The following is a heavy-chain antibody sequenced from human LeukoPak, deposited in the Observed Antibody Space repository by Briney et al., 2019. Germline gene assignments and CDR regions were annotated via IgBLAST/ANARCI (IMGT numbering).Heavy chain of an antibody. CDR1: GFTASSNY. J-gene: IGHJ4*02. CDR3: ATLVGATRGGDY. D-gene: IGHD1-26*01. CDR2: IYSGSSA. V-gene: IGHV3-53*01. Sequence: GGSLRLSCAASGFTASSNYMSWVRQAPGKGLEWVSVIYSGSSADYADSVKGRFTISRDNSKNTLYLQMNSLRAEDTAVYYCATLVGATRGGDYWGQGTLVTVSS.